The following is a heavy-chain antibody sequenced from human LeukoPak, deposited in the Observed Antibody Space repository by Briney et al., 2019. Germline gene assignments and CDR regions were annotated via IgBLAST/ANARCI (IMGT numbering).Heavy chain of an antibody. CDR3: VKELYMDV. CDR2: ISGSGGST. J-gene: IGHJ6*03. Sequence: GGSLRLSCAASGFTFSSYAMSWVRQAPGRGLEWVSSISGSGGSTFYADSVKGRFTISRDNSKNTLFLQMNSLRTDDTAMYYCVKELYMDVWGKGTTVTVSS. V-gene: IGHV3-23*01. CDR1: GFTFSSYA.